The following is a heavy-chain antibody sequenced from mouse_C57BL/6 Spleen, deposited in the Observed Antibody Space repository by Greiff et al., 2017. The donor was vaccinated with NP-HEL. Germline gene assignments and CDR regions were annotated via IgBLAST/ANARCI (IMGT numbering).Heavy chain of an antibody. CDR3: ARKEDYYGSSSHFDY. CDR2: IHPSDSDT. V-gene: IGHV1-74*01. D-gene: IGHD1-1*01. Sequence: QVQLQQPGAELVKPGASVKVSCKASGYTFTSYWMHWVKQRPGQGLEWIGRIHPSDSDTNYNQKFKGKATLTVDKSSSTAYMQLSSLTSEDSAVYYCARKEDYYGSSSHFDYWGQGTTLTVSS. J-gene: IGHJ2*01. CDR1: GYTFTSYW.